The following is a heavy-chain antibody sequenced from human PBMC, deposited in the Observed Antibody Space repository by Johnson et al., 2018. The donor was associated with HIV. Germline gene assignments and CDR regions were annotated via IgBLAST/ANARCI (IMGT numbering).Heavy chain of an antibody. V-gene: IGHV3-7*05. CDR1: GFTFSSYW. CDR2: IKQDGSEK. CDR3: ARDTAWSDTGSIDAFDI. D-gene: IGHD1-14*01. Sequence: VKGGEEGGGGGEKGGERRRVCVVYGFTFSSYWMSWVRQAPGKGLEWVANIKQDGSEKYYVDSVKGRFTISRDNAKNSLYLQMNSLRAEDTAVYYCARDTAWSDTGSIDAFDIWGQGTMVTVSS. J-gene: IGHJ3*02.